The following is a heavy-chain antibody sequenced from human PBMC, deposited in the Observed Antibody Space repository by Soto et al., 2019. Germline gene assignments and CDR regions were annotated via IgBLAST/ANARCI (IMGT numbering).Heavy chain of an antibody. CDR1: GGSISSTNW. CDR2: IYHNGSP. V-gene: IGHV4-4*02. J-gene: IGHJ4*02. CDR3: ARRYSGYDFDY. D-gene: IGHD5-12*01. Sequence: SETLSLTCVVSGGSISSTNWWTWVRQPQRKRLEWTGEIYHNGSPTYSPSLRGRATISVHTSNNQFSLRLRSVTAADTAVDYCARRYSGYDFDYWGQGTLVTVSS.